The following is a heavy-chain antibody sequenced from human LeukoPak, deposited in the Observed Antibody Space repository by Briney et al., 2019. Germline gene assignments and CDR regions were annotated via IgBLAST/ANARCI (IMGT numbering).Heavy chain of an antibody. CDR3: TRDQMNY. CDR2: IFSNGDT. J-gene: IGHJ4*02. Sequence: GGSLRLSCTASEFTVSRNYMLWVRQAPGKGLEWVSLIFSNGDTHYADSVKGRFTISSDTSKNTVSLQMNSLRVEDTAMYYCTRDQMNYWGQGTLVTVSS. CDR1: EFTVSRNY. V-gene: IGHV3-53*01. D-gene: IGHD5-24*01.